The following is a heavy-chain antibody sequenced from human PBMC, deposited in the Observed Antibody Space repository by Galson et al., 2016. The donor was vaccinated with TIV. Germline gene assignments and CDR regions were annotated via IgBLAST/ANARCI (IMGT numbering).Heavy chain of an antibody. CDR2: VYGDDNT. D-gene: IGHD2-2*01. CDR3: ARDRHFCTSASCYFGYYYDYGMDV. Sequence: SLRLSCAASGLTVSANYLNWVRQAPGKGLEWVSIVYGDDNTYYADSVKGRFTISRDNSKNTVYLEMNSLRAEDTAVYYCARDRHFCTSASCYFGYYYDYGMDVWGQGTTVTVSS. CDR1: GLTVSANY. J-gene: IGHJ6*02. V-gene: IGHV3-53*01.